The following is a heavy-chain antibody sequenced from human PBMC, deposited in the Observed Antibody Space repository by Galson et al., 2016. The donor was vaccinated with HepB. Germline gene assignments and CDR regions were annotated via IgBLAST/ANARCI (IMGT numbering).Heavy chain of an antibody. CDR1: GFSLTTSGMC. CDR2: IDWEDDK. J-gene: IGHJ6*02. CDR3: AREDTRTNGGMDV. D-gene: IGHD5-18*01. V-gene: IGHV2-70*01. Sequence: PALVKPTQTLTLTCTFSGFSLTTSGMCVNWIRQPPGKALEWLALIDWEDDKYYSTSLKTWLTISKDTSKNQVVLTMTNMDAVDTATYYCAREDTRTNGGMDVWGQGTTVTVSS.